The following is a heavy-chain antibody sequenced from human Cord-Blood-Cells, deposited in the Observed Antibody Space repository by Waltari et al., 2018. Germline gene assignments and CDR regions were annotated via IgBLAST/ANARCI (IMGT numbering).Heavy chain of an antibody. CDR3: ARLASSWYYYYYMDV. CDR1: GYTFTSYG. J-gene: IGHJ6*03. CDR2: ISAYNGNT. V-gene: IGHV1-18*04. D-gene: IGHD6-13*01. Sequence: QVQLLLSGAEVKKPGASVKVSCKASGYTFTSYGISWARQGPGQGLEWMGWISAYNGNTNYAQKLQGRVTMTTDTSTSTAYMELRSLRSDDTAVYYCARLASSWYYYYYMDVWGKGTTVTVSS.